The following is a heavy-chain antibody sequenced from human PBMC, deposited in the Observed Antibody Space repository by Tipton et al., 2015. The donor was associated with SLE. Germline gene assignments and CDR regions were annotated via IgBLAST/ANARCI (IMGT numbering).Heavy chain of an antibody. J-gene: IGHJ3*02. CDR1: GYTFTSYG. D-gene: IGHD2-15*01. V-gene: IGHV1-18*01. Sequence: QLVQSGAEVKKPGASVKVSCKASGYTFTSYGISWVRQAPGQGLEWMGWISAYNGNTNYAQKLQGRVTMTTDTSTSTAYMELRSLRSDDTAVYYCARDDSLVVVAASYAFDIWGQGTMVTASS. CDR3: ARDDSLVVVAASYAFDI. CDR2: ISAYNGNT.